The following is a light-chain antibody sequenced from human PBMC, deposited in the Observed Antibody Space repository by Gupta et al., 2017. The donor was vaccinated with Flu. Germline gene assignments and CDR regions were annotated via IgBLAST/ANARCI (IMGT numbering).Light chain of an antibody. J-gene: IGKJ3*01. Sequence: GDRVTITCQASQDIRHYLNWYQQKPGKAPKLLISGASNLETGVPSRFSGSGSGTDFTFTISSLQPEDLATYYCQQYTDLPDTFGPGTKVDIK. CDR1: QDIRHY. V-gene: IGKV1-33*01. CDR2: GAS. CDR3: QQYTDLPDT.